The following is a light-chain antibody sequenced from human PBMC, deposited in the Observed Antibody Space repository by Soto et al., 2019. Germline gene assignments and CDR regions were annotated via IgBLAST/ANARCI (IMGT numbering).Light chain of an antibody. Sequence: EIVLTQSPGTLSLSPGERATLSCRASQSVTSNYMAWYQQKPGQAPRLLIYGVSSRATGIPDRFSGSGSGTDFTLTISRLQPEDFAVYYCQQYGGAPLYTFGQGNRLEIK. CDR1: QSVTSNY. CDR3: QQYGGAPLYT. J-gene: IGKJ2*01. V-gene: IGKV3-20*01. CDR2: GVS.